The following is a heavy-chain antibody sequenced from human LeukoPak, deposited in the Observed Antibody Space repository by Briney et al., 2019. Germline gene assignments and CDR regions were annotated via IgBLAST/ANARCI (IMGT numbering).Heavy chain of an antibody. V-gene: IGHV4-61*01. D-gene: IGHD1-14*01. CDR2: ISYSGST. CDR3: ARHVSTNLYYFDY. J-gene: IGHJ4*02. Sequence: PSETLSLTCTVSGGSVSSGSYYWSWIRQPPGKRLEWIGYISYSGSTNYNPSLKSRVTISVDTSKNQFSLKVSSVTAADTAVYYCARHVSTNLYYFDYWGQGTLVTVSS. CDR1: GGSVSSGSYY.